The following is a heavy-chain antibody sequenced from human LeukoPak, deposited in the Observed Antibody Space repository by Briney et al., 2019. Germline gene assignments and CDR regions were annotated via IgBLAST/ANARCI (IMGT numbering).Heavy chain of an antibody. V-gene: IGHV4-4*07. CDR3: ARGDDSSGQGY. Sequence: ETLSLTCTVSGVSISGYYWSWIRQPAGKGLEWIGRIHTSGGTNYNPFLKSRVTMSVDTSKNQFSVKLSSVTAADTAVYYCARGDDSSGQGYWGQGTLVTVSS. CDR1: GVSISGYY. CDR2: IHTSGGT. D-gene: IGHD3-22*01. J-gene: IGHJ4*02.